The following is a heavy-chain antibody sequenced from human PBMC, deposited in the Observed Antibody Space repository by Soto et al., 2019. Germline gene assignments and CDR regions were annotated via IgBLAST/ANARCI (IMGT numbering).Heavy chain of an antibody. Sequence: ASVKVSCKASGGTFSSYAISWVRQAPGQGLEWMGGIIPIFGTANYAQKFQGRVTITADESTSTAYMELSSLRSEDTAVYYCAXGGDSSGWSSSYWYFDLWGRGTLVTVSS. CDR2: IIPIFGTA. V-gene: IGHV1-69*13. CDR1: GGTFSSYA. CDR3: AXGGDSSGWSSSYWYFDL. J-gene: IGHJ2*01. D-gene: IGHD6-19*01.